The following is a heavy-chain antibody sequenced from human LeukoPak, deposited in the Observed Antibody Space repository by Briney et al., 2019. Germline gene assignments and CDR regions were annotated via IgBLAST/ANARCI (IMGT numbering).Heavy chain of an antibody. D-gene: IGHD6-19*01. CDR1: GYTFTSYY. V-gene: IGHV1-18*04. CDR3: AISQWLVPRLEDF. J-gene: IGHJ4*02. Sequence: ASVKVSCKASGYTFTSYYMHWVRQAPGQGLEWMGWISAYSGNTKYTQKLQGRVTMTTDTSTRTAFMEVRSLRSDDTAVYYCAISQWLVPRLEDFWGQGTLVTVSS. CDR2: ISAYSGNT.